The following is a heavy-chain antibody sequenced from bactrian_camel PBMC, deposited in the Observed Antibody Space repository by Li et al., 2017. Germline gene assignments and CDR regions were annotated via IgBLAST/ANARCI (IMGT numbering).Heavy chain of an antibody. Sequence: GGNSVQAGGSLRLSCAASGHTYLNYCLAWFRLASGNEREGVAAIGSNGRTNYADSVKGRFTISIDNAKNMLYLQMNDLQPTDTGLYYCSTKLSERGQGTQVTVS. D-gene: IGHD2*01. V-gene: IGHV3S55*01. J-gene: IGHJ4*01. CDR2: IGSNGRT. CDR1: GHTYLNYC.